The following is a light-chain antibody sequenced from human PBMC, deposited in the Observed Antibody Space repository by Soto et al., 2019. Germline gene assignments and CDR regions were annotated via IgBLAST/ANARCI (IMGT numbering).Light chain of an antibody. CDR3: QQYDDLPIT. CDR1: QDISDF. J-gene: IGKJ5*01. Sequence: DIQMTQSPSSVFASVGDRVTITCQASQDISDFLNWYHQKPGKAPKVLIYDASNLQTGVPSRFSGRRSGTDFILTFSSLQPDDSGTYYCQQYDDLPITFGQGTRLEIK. CDR2: DAS. V-gene: IGKV1-33*01.